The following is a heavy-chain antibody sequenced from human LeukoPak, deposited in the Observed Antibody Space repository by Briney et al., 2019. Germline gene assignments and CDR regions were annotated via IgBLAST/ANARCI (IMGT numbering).Heavy chain of an antibody. CDR2: IYHSGST. Sequence: SENLSLTCIVSGYSISSGYYWGWIRQPPGKGLEWIGNIYHSGSTYYNPSLKSRVTISLDTSKNQFSLKLSSVTAADTAVYYCARGPYGDYGDHYFDYWGQGTLVTVSS. D-gene: IGHD4-17*01. J-gene: IGHJ4*02. CDR3: ARGPYGDYGDHYFDY. CDR1: GYSISSGYY. V-gene: IGHV4-38-2*02.